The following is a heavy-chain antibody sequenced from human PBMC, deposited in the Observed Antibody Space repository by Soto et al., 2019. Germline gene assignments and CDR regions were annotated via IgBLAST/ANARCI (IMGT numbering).Heavy chain of an antibody. CDR3: GSQATSVLTQAYFHY. D-gene: IGHD2-8*01. Sequence: SLSVTCTVPGGSGSNSNYYWGWILQSPGKGLEWIGSVYYVGRSYSKSSVKSRVTISVDTSKNQFSLNLNSVTASDPAVYYRGSQATSVLTQAYFHYLGPGALVTVSS. CDR2: VYYVGRS. J-gene: IGHJ4*02. CDR1: GGSGSNSNYY. V-gene: IGHV4-39*01.